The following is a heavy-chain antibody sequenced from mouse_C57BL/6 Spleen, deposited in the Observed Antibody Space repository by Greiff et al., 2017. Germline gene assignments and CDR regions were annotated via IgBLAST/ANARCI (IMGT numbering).Heavy chain of an antibody. J-gene: IGHJ2*01. CDR3: ARGYYYGSSYGLGAFDY. D-gene: IGHD1-1*01. CDR2: ISYDGSN. Sequence: EVQLVESGPGLVKPSQSLSLTCSVTGYSITSGYYWNWIRQFPGNKLEWMGYISYDGSNNYNPSLKNRISITRDTSKNQFFLKLNSVTTEDTATYYCARGYYYGSSYGLGAFDYWGQGTTLTVSS. V-gene: IGHV3-6*01. CDR1: GYSITSGYY.